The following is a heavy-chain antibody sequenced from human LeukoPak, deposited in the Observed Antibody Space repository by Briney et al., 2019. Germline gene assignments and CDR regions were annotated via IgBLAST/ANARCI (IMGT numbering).Heavy chain of an antibody. CDR2: ISGSGGST. V-gene: IGHV3-23*01. CDR3: AKDSQPYDFWTLDFFVGY. Sequence: GGSLRLSCAASGFTFSSYAMSWVRQAPGKGLEWVSAISGSGGSTHYADSVKGRFTISRDNSKNTLYLQMNSLRAEDTAVYYCAKDSQPYDFWTLDFFVGYWGQGTLVTVSS. J-gene: IGHJ4*02. CDR1: GFTFSSYA. D-gene: IGHD3-3*01.